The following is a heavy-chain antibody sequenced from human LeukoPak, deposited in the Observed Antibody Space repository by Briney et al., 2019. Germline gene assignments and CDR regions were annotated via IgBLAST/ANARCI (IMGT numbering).Heavy chain of an antibody. D-gene: IGHD2-21*02. J-gene: IGHJ5*02. CDR1: GGSISSGSYY. Sequence: SETLSLTCTVSGGSISSGSYYWSWIRQPAGTGLEWIGRIYTSGSTNYNPSLKSRVTISVDTSKNQFSLKLSSVTAADTAVYYCARELPYCGGDCYSGWFDPWGQGTLVTVSS. CDR3: ARELPYCGGDCYSGWFDP. V-gene: IGHV4-61*02. CDR2: IYTSGST.